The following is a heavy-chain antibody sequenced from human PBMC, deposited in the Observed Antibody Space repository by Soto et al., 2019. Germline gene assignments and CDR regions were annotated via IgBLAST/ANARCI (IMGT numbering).Heavy chain of an antibody. CDR3: SSSWKFDAFDI. CDR1: GGSISSSNW. V-gene: IGHV4-4*02. J-gene: IGHJ3*02. D-gene: IGHD6-13*01. CDR2: IYHSGST. Sequence: SETLSLTCAVSGGSISSSNWWSWVRQPPGKGLEWIGEIYHSGSTNYNPSLKSRVTISVDKSKNQFSLKLSSVTAADTAVYYCSSSWKFDAFDIWGQGTMVTVSS.